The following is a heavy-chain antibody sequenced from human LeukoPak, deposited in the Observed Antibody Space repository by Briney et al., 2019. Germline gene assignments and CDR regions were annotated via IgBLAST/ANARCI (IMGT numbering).Heavy chain of an antibody. Sequence: ASVKVSCKASGYTFTSYGISWVRQAPGQGFEWMGWISAYNGNTNYAQKFQGRVTITADKSTSTAYMELSSLRSEDTAVYYCARETSYYYDSSGYWNDAFDIWGQGTMVTVSS. V-gene: IGHV1-18*01. D-gene: IGHD3-22*01. CDR2: ISAYNGNT. J-gene: IGHJ3*02. CDR1: GYTFTSYG. CDR3: ARETSYYYDSSGYWNDAFDI.